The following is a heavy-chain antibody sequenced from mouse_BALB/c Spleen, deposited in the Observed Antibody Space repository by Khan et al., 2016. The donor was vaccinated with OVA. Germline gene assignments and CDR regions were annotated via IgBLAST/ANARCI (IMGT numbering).Heavy chain of an antibody. CDR3: ARLAYYYNSEGFAY. D-gene: IGHD1-1*02. J-gene: IGHJ3*01. CDR2: INSGGHYT. V-gene: IGHV5-6*01. Sequence: EVELVESGGDLVKTGGSLKLSCAASGFTFSTYGMSWVRQTPDKRLEWVATINSGGHYTYYIDSVKGRFTISGDNAKNILYLQMTSLRSEDTAMYYCARLAYYYNSEGFAYWGQGTLVTVSA. CDR1: GFTFSTYG.